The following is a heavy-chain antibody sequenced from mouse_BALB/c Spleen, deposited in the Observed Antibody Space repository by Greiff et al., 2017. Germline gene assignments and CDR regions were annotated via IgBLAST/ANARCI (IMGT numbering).Heavy chain of an antibody. J-gene: IGHJ4*01. CDR1: GFTFTDYY. D-gene: IGHD2-14*01. V-gene: IGHV7-3*02. CDR3: ARVYRYVAMDD. CDR2: IRNKANGYTT. Sequence: DVMLVESGGGLVQPGGSLRLSCATSGFTFTDYYMSWVRQPPGKALEWLGFIRNKANGYTTEYSASVKGRFTISRDNSQSILYLQMNTLRAEDSATYYCARVYRYVAMDDWGQGTSVTVSS.